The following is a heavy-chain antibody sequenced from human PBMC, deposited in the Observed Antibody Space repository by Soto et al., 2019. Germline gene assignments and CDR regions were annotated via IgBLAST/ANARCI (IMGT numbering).Heavy chain of an antibody. D-gene: IGHD2-2*01. CDR1: GGSFNTYWHY. Sequence: SETLSLTCAVYGGSFNTYWHYWGWVRQPPGKGLQWIGEIDHRGGTNYNPSLKSRVTISLDTSKNQFSLKLSSVTAADTAVYYCARGGVTKIEGYCSSTSCSNFDYWGQGTLVTVSS. CDR3: ARGGVTKIEGYCSSTSCSNFDY. V-gene: IGHV4-34*01. J-gene: IGHJ4*02. CDR2: IDHRGGT.